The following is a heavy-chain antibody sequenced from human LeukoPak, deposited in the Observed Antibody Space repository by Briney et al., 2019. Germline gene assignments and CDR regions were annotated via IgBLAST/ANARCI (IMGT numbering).Heavy chain of an antibody. CDR1: GFTFSSYW. J-gene: IGHJ4*02. Sequence: PGGSLRLSCAASGFTFSSYWMHWVRQAPGKGLVWVSRINPAGSSTSSADSMEGRFTISRDNAKNTLYLQMNSLRAEDTAVYYCARVPNGSYSVDYWGQGTLVTVSS. D-gene: IGHD1-26*01. V-gene: IGHV3-74*01. CDR2: INPAGSST. CDR3: ARVPNGSYSVDY.